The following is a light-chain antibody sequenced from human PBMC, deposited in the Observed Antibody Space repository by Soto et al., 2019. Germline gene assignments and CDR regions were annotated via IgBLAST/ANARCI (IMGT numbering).Light chain of an antibody. Sequence: QSALTQPASVSGSPGQSITISCTGTSSDVGGYNYVSWYQQHPGKAPKLMIYNVNDRPSGVSNRFSGSKSGNTASLTISGLLAEDEADYYCTSYTTTGTWVFGGGTKVTVL. V-gene: IGLV2-14*01. CDR1: SSDVGGYNY. J-gene: IGLJ3*02. CDR2: NVN. CDR3: TSYTTTGTWV.